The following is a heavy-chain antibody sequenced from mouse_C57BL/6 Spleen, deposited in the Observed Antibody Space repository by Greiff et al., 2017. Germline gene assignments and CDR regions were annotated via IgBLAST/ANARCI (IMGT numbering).Heavy chain of an antibody. J-gene: IGHJ2*01. CDR3: AREEYYYNY. CDR2: INPNNGGT. CDR1: GYTFTDYY. Sequence: VQLQQSGPELVKPGASVKISCKASGYTFTDYYMNWVKQSHGKSLEWIGDINPNNGGTSYNQKFKGKATLTVDKSSSTAYMELRSLTSEDSAVYYCAREEYYYNYWGQGTTLTVSS. D-gene: IGHD1-1*01. V-gene: IGHV1-26*01.